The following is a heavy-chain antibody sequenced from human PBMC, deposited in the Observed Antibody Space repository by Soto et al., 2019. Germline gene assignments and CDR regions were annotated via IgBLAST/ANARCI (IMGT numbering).Heavy chain of an antibody. CDR3: VSWVSAHFDY. CDR2: IDYRGTNT. D-gene: IGHD2-8*01. CDR1: GITFSSHL. V-gene: IGHV3-23*05. Sequence: GSLRLSCAASGITFSSHLISWVRQAPGKGLEWVSSIDYRGTNTHYADSVKGRFTISGDNSRNMVYLQMNSLRAEDTALYFCVSWVSAHFDYWGRGAPVTVSS. J-gene: IGHJ4*02.